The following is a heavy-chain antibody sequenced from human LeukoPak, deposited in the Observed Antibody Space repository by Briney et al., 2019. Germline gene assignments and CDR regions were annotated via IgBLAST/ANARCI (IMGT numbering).Heavy chain of an antibody. Sequence: ASVKLSCTASGYTFTSYYKYWMRQAPGQGLEWMGIINPSSGITNSAQKLQGRVTMTRDTSTSTVYMELSSLRSDDTAVYYCARGGSGLEFWGQGTLVTVSS. J-gene: IGHJ4*02. D-gene: IGHD3-3*01. CDR3: ARGGSGLEF. V-gene: IGHV1-46*04. CDR2: INPSSGIT. CDR1: GYTFTSYY.